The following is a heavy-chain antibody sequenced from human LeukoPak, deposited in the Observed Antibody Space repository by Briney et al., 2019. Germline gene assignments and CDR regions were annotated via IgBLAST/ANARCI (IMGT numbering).Heavy chain of an antibody. J-gene: IGHJ3*02. CDR3: ARRNDAFDI. Sequence: KVSCKGSGYSSTSYWIGWVRQMPGKGLEWMGIIYPGDSGTRYSPSFQGQVTISADKSISTAYLQWSSLKASDTAMYYCARRNDAFDIWGQGTMVTVSS. V-gene: IGHV5-51*01. CDR2: IYPGDSGT. D-gene: IGHD4-11*01. CDR1: GYSSTSYW.